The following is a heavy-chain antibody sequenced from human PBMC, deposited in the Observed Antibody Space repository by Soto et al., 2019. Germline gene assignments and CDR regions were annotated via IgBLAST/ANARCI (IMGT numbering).Heavy chain of an antibody. CDR2: IIPIFGTA. J-gene: IGHJ6*02. CDR1: GGTFNRYT. V-gene: IGHV1-69*01. CDR3: ALWGFRDGNNSKYNYSGMDV. D-gene: IGHD1-1*01. Sequence: VQLVQSGAEVKKPGSSVKLSCKASGGTFNRYTISWVRQAPGQGLEWMGGIIPIFGTANYAQKFQGRVAIIADESTSAAYMELRSLRSEDTAVYYCALWGFRDGNNSKYNYSGMDVWSQGTTVTVSS.